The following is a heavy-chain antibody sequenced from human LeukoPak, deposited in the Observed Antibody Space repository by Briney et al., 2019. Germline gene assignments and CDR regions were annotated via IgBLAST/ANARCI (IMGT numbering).Heavy chain of an antibody. D-gene: IGHD2-15*01. V-gene: IGHV3-53*01. CDR1: GFTVSSNY. CDR2: LYSAGFT. CDR3: ARELPFED. Sequence: QSGGSLRLSCAASGFTVSSNYMAWVRQPPAKGLEWVSILYSAGFTYYADSVKGRFTISRDNSKNTVYLQMHSLRAEDTAVYYCARELPFEDWGQGSLVTASS. J-gene: IGHJ4*02.